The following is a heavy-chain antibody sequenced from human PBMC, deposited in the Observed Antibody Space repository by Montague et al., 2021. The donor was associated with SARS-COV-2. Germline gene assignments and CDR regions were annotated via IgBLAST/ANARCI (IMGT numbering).Heavy chain of an antibody. CDR3: AKDRQGRTNHIYSFDY. CDR2: ISSSADGT. Sequence: SLRLSCAASGFTFSTYAMSWVRQAPGKGLEWVSGISSSADGTYYADSVKGRFTISRDDSKNTVYLQMNGLRAEDTAEYFCAKDRQGRTNHIYSFDYWGQGALVTVSS. D-gene: IGHD1-14*01. V-gene: IGHV3-23*01. CDR1: GFTFSTYA. J-gene: IGHJ4*02.